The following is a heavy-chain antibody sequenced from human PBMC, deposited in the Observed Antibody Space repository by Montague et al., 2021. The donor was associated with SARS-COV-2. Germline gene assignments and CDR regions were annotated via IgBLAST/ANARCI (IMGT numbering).Heavy chain of an antibody. CDR2: IYYSGSA. CDR1: GGSISSYY. J-gene: IGHJ3*02. D-gene: IGHD6-19*01. CDR3: ARGSGRMGNAFDI. Sequence: SETLSLTCTVSGGSISSYYWSWIRQPPGKGLEWIGYIYYSGSANYNPSLKSRVTISVDTSKNQFSLKLSSVTAADTAVYYCARGSGRMGNAFDIWGQGAMVTVSS. V-gene: IGHV4-59*01.